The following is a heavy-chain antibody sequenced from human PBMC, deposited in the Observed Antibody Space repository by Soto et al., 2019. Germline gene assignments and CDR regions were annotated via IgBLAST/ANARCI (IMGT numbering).Heavy chain of an antibody. J-gene: IGHJ4*02. V-gene: IGHV3-11*01. CDR2: IRSGGSIK. CDR1: GFIFSDYY. D-gene: IGHD3-16*01. CDR3: VRDRLATNYYFDY. Sequence: GGSLRLSCTASGFIFSDYYMGWIRQAPGKGLEWVSYIRSGGSIKYYSDSVRGRFIISRDNAKNSVFLQMDSLSVEDTAVYYCVRDRLATNYYFDYWGQGALVTVSS.